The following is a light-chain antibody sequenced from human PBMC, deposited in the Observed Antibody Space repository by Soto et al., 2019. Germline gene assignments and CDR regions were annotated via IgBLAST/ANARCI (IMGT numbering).Light chain of an antibody. CDR1: SSDVGGYDY. V-gene: IGLV2-14*01. CDR3: TAYTTSSTQV. J-gene: IGLJ3*02. CDR2: GVS. Sequence: QSVLTQPASVSGSPGQSITISCTGTSSDVGGYDYVSWYQQHPGKAPKLMIYGVSNRPSGVSNRFSGSKSGNTASLTISGLQAEDEADYYCTAYTTSSTQVFGGGTKLTVL.